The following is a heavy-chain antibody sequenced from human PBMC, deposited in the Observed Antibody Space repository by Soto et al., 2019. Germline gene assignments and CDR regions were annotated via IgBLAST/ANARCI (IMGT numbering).Heavy chain of an antibody. CDR2: INHLGSI. CDR3: AIVVLSHCAYFYYIDF. D-gene: IGHD2-21*01. CDR1: GGTLSDYF. J-gene: IGHJ6*03. V-gene: IGHV4-34*08. Sequence: SETLSLTCVVSGGTLSDYFWSWIRQPPGMEQEWIGEINHLGSINYNPSLKSRVTMSVDTSKNQFSLTLNSVTAADTATYYCAIVVLSHCAYFYYIDFWDRRTTVTVSS.